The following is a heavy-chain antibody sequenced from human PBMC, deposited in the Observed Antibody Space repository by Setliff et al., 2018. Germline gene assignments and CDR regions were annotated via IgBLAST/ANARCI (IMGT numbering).Heavy chain of an antibody. CDR2: ISYSGRT. V-gene: IGHV4-31*03. CDR1: GDSISNVNGFY. J-gene: IGHJ4*02. D-gene: IGHD2-15*01. Sequence: SETLSLTCTVSGDSISNVNGFYWTWIRQRPGKGLEWIGYISYSGRTSYNPSLYSRITVSLDRSKNQFSLQLTSVTAADTAMYYCARVAYPNGGSCRYFDNWGQGTLVTVSS. CDR3: ARVAYPNGGSCRYFDN.